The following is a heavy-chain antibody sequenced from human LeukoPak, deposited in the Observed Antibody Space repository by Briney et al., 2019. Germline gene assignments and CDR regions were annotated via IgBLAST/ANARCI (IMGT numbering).Heavy chain of an antibody. CDR1: GYTFTSYG. D-gene: IGHD5-18*01. Sequence: GASVKVSCKASGYTFTSYGISWVRQAPGQGLEWMGWISAYNGNTNYAQKLQGRVTITRDTSISTAYMELSSLRSEDTAVYYCARVEGGYSFGYWGQGTLVTVSS. CDR2: ISAYNGNT. CDR3: ARVEGGYSFGY. V-gene: IGHV1-18*01. J-gene: IGHJ4*02.